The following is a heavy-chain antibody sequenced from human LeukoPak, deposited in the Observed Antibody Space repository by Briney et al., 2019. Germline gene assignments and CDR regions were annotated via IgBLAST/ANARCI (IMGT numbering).Heavy chain of an antibody. J-gene: IGHJ4*02. CDR2: ISSSSSYI. V-gene: IGHV3-21*01. Sequence: GGSLRLSCAASGFTFSSYSMNWVRQAPGKGLEWVSSISSSSSYIYYADSVKGRFTISRDNAKNSPYLQMNSLRAEDTAVYYCARDPNDFWSGSPGGFDYWGQGTLVTVSS. D-gene: IGHD3-3*01. CDR1: GFTFSSYS. CDR3: ARDPNDFWSGSPGGFDY.